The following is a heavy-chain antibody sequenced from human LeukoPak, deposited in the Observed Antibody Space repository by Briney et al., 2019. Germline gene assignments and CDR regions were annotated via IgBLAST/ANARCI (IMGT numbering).Heavy chain of an antibody. D-gene: IGHD2-15*01. V-gene: IGHV3-30-3*01. CDR3: ARSVLSRSTPDY. Sequence: PGGSLRLSCADSGFTFNSYAMRWVRQAPGKGLEWVAVISYDGSNEYYADSVKGRFTISRDNSKNTLYLQVNSLRAEDTAVYYCARSVLSRSTPDYWGQGTLVTVSS. CDR2: ISYDGSNE. J-gene: IGHJ4*02. CDR1: GFTFNSYA.